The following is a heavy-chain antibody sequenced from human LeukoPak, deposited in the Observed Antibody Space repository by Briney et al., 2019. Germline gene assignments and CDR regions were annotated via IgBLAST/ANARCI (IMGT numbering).Heavy chain of an antibody. V-gene: IGHV3-53*01. CDR3: ARDRWDYGSGFWYFDL. D-gene: IGHD3-10*01. CDR2: IYSGGST. CDR1: GFTVSSNY. Sequence: GGSLRLSCAASGFTVSSNYMSWVRQAPGKGLEWVPVIYSGGSTYYADSVKGRFTISRDNSKNTLYLQMNSLRAEDTAVYYCARDRWDYGSGFWYFDLWGRGTLVTVSS. J-gene: IGHJ2*01.